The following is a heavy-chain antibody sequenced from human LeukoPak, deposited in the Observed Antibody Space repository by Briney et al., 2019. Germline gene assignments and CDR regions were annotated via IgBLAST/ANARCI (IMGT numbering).Heavy chain of an antibody. CDR1: GFTFSSYS. CDR3: AELGITMIGGV. D-gene: IGHD3-10*02. Sequence: GGSLRLSCTAPGFTFSSYSMNWVRQAPGKGLEWVSYISSSSSTIYYADSVKGRFTISRDNAKNSLYLQMNSLRAEDTAVYYCAELGITMIGGVWGKGTTVTISS. J-gene: IGHJ6*04. V-gene: IGHV3-48*01. CDR2: ISSSSSTI.